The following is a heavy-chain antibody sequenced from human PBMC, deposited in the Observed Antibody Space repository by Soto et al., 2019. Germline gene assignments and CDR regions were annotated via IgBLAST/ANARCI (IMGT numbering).Heavy chain of an antibody. Sequence: QLHLQESGSGLVKPSQTLSLTCTVSGGSINSGGYSWTWIRQPPGKGLEWIGFIYHTGTTYYNPSLKSRVTISVDRSKNQFSLKLNSVTAADTAVYYFARGVNYYDSSGSSWFDPWGQGALVTVSS. CDR3: ARGVNYYDSSGSSWFDP. V-gene: IGHV4-30-2*01. CDR2: IYHTGTT. J-gene: IGHJ5*02. D-gene: IGHD3-22*01. CDR1: GGSINSGGYS.